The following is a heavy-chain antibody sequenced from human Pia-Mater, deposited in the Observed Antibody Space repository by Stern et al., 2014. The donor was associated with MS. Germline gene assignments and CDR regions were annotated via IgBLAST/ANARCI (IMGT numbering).Heavy chain of an antibody. Sequence: MQLVQPGTELNKPGESLKISCKGYGYSFSNYWIGWVRQMPGKGLEWIGTIYPGDSDTRYSTSFQGQVTISADKSINTAYLQWSSLKASDTAIYYCATAPPRGYTYGNFDYWGQGTLVTVSS. J-gene: IGHJ4*02. CDR1: GYSFSNYW. CDR3: ATAPPRGYTYGNFDY. D-gene: IGHD5-18*01. V-gene: IGHV5-51*03. CDR2: IYPGDSDT.